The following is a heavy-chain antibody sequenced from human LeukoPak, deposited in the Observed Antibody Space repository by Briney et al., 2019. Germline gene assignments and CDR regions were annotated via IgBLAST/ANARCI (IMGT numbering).Heavy chain of an antibody. D-gene: IGHD6-13*01. CDR3: ARRGDDPEQHTDY. Sequence: ASVKVSFKASGYTFTDYYLHWVRQAPGQGLEWVGWTNPNSGGTNYAQKYQGRVTMTRDTSISTAYMDLSRRRSDDTAVYYCARRGDDPEQHTDYWGQGTLVTVSS. CDR1: GYTFTDYY. CDR2: TNPNSGGT. V-gene: IGHV1-2*02. J-gene: IGHJ4*02.